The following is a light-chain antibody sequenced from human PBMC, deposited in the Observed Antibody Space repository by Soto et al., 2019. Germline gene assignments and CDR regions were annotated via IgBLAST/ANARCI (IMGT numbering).Light chain of an antibody. V-gene: IGKV1-5*01. Sequence: DIQVTQSPPTLSASVGDRVTITCRASQTISTWMAWYQQKPGKAPKLLVYDASTLQSGVASSFSGSGSGTEFTLIISGLQPDDSATSYCQQYNNTNNPWMFGQGTKVEI. CDR3: QQYNNTNNPWM. J-gene: IGKJ1*01. CDR2: DAS. CDR1: QTISTW.